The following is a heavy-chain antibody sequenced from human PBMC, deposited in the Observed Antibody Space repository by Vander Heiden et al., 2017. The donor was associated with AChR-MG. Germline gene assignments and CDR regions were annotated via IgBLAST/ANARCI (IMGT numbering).Heavy chain of an antibody. CDR2: INAGNGNT. V-gene: IGHV1-3*01. J-gene: IGHJ3*02. CDR1: GYTFTSYA. CDR3: ATLSPDGAFDI. Sequence: QVQLVQSGAQVKKPGASVKVSCKASGYTFTSYAMHWVRQAPGERLEWMGWINAGNGNTKYSQKCQGRVTITRDTSASTAYMELSSLRSEDTAVYYCATLSPDGAFDIWGQGTMVTVSS.